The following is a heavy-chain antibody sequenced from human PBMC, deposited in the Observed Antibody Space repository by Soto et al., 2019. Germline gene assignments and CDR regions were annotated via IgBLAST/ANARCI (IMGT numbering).Heavy chain of an antibody. CDR2: INPSGGST. CDR3: ARDNACGYYDSSGYSPFGY. J-gene: IGHJ4*02. V-gene: IGHV1-46*01. Sequence: ASVKVSCKASGYTFTSYYMHWVRQAPGQGLEWMGIINPSGGSTSYAQKFQGRVTMTRDTSTSTVYMELSSLRSEDTAVYYCARDNACGYYDSSGYSPFGYRGQGTLDTVSS. D-gene: IGHD3-22*01. CDR1: GYTFTSYY.